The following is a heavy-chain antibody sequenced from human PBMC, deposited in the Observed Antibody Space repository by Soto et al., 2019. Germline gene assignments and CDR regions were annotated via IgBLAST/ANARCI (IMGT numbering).Heavy chain of an antibody. D-gene: IGHD2-2*01. CDR1: GFTFSSSV. CDR3: ATGRYCSSAACLAAE. J-gene: IGHJ4*02. Sequence: DVQLLESGGGLVQPGGSLRLSCAASGFTFSSSVMHWIRQAPGKGLEWVSGISGNNEYIKYADSVKGRFTISRDNFKHTLFLQMNSLRVEDTALYYCATGRYCSSAACLAAEWGQGTLITVSS. CDR2: ISGNNEYI. V-gene: IGHV3-23*01.